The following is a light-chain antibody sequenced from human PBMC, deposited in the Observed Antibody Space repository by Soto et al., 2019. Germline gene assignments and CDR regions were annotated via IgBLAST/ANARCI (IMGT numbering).Light chain of an antibody. V-gene: IGLV2-14*01. CDR3: CSYTRTSNHDF. Sequence: LTQPASVSGSPGQSITISCTGTSIDIGGYDYVSWYQQRPGKAPKLMIYEVRYRPSGVSNRFSGSKSGNTASLTISGLQAEDEADYCCCSYTRTSNHDFFXSGTKVTVL. J-gene: IGLJ1*01. CDR2: EVR. CDR1: SIDIGGYDY.